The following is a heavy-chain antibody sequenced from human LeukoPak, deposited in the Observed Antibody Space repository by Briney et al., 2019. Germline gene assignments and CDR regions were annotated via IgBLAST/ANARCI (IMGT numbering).Heavy chain of an antibody. CDR2: AYYRSKWYN. V-gene: IGHV6-1*01. J-gene: IGHJ4*02. Sequence: SQTLSLTCAISGDSVSSNSAAWNWLRQSPSRGLEWLGRAYYRSKWYNDYAVSVKSRITINPDTSKNQFSLQLNSVTPEDTAVYYCARWGEAYSGYPNYFDYWGQGTLVTVSS. CDR3: ARWGEAYSGYPNYFDY. D-gene: IGHD5-12*01. CDR1: GDSVSSNSAA.